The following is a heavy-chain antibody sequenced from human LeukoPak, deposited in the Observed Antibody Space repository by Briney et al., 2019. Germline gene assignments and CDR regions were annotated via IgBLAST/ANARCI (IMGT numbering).Heavy chain of an antibody. CDR1: GYTFTFYY. J-gene: IGHJ6*02. CDR2: INPNSGGT. Sequence: GASVKVSFKASGYTFTFYYMHWVRQAPGQGREWMGGINPNSGGTNYAQKFQGRVTMTRDTSISTAYMELRRLRSDDTAVYYCALPYYYGMDVWGQGTTVTVSS. CDR3: ALPYYYGMDV. V-gene: IGHV1-2*02.